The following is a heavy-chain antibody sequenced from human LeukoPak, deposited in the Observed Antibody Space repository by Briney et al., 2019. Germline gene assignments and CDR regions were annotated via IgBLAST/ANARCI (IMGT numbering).Heavy chain of an antibody. J-gene: IGHJ4*02. CDR1: GFAFSSFT. CDR2: ITTSTSYI. V-gene: IGHV3-21*01. D-gene: IGHD3-3*01. CDR3: ARDYSYGSGYLY. Sequence: GSLRLSCAASGFAFSSFTMNWVRQAPGKGLEWVSSITTSTSYIYYADSVEGRFTISRDNAKNSLYLQMNSLRAEDTAVYYCARDYSYGSGYLYWGQGTLVTVSS.